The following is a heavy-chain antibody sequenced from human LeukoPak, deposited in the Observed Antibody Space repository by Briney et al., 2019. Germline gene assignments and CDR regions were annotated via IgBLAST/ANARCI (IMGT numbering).Heavy chain of an antibody. J-gene: IGHJ4*02. CDR1: GFTFSSYA. CDR3: AKGPKYDFWSGTRDYYFDY. V-gene: IGHV3-23*01. Sequence: GGSLRLSCAASGFTFSSYAMSWVRQAPGRGLEWVSAISGSGGSTYYADSVKGRLTISRDNSRNTLYLQINSLRAEDTAVYYCAKGPKYDFWSGTRDYYFDYWGQGTLVTVPS. CDR2: ISGSGGST. D-gene: IGHD3-3*01.